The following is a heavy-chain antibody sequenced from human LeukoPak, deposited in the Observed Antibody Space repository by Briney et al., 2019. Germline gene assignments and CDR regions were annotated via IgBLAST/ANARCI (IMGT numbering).Heavy chain of an antibody. CDR1: GGSISSGSYY. Sequence: TSETLSLTCTVSGGSISSGSYYWGWIRQPPGKGLEWIGSIYYSGSTYYNPSLKSRVTISVDTSKNQFSLKLSSVTAADTAVYYCARSEDSSGWYWYFDLWGRGTLVTVSS. CDR3: ARSEDSSGWYWYFDL. V-gene: IGHV4-39*07. J-gene: IGHJ2*01. D-gene: IGHD6-19*01. CDR2: IYYSGST.